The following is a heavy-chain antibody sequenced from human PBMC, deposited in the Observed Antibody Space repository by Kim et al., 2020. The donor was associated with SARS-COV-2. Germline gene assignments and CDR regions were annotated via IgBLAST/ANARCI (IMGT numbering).Heavy chain of an antibody. Sequence: SETLSLICTVPRASISDYYWSWIRQPPGKGLEWIGYVHTSGSTNYNPSLQSRVTISADTSKNQFSLKLSSMTFADTAVYYCATSRYSTSPSYFDSWGQGTLVTVSS. CDR1: RASISDYY. V-gene: IGHV4-4*08. CDR2: VHTSGST. J-gene: IGHJ4*02. D-gene: IGHD2-21*01. CDR3: ATSRYSTSPSYFDS.